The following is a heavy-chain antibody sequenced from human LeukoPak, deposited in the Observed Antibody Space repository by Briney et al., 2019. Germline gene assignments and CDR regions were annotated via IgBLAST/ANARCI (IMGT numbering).Heavy chain of an antibody. CDR2: IYYSGGT. Sequence: PSETLSLTCTVSGGSISSYYWSWIRQPPGKGLEWIGYIYYSGGTNYNPSLKSRVTISVDTSKNQFSLKLSSVTAADTAVYYCARDTDYYDSSGYNKGWYFDLWGRGTLVTVSS. V-gene: IGHV4-59*01. CDR1: GGSISSYY. J-gene: IGHJ2*01. CDR3: ARDTDYYDSSGYNKGWYFDL. D-gene: IGHD3-22*01.